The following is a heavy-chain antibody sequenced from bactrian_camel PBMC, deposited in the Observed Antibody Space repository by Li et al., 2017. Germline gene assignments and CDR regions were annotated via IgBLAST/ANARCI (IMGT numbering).Heavy chain of an antibody. D-gene: IGHD6*01. V-gene: IGHV3S53*01. Sequence: HVQLVESGGGSVPAGGSLRLTCTASASAYVAYVYAMAWFRPAPGKEREAVAGISNDAGAAYADSVQGRFTISQDNFKGTMFLEMDSLKPEDTAMYYCAASISDVAVGHGLTVSSGRFKRRASREDCTVQTVFNHWGQGTQVTVS. CDR3: AASISDVAVGHGLTVSSGRFKRRASREDCTVQTVFNH. J-gene: IGHJ4*01. CDR1: ASAYVAYVYA. CDR2: ISNDAGA.